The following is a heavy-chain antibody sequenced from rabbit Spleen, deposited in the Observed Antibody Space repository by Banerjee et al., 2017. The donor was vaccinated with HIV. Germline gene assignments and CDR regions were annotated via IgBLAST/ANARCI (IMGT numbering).Heavy chain of an antibody. D-gene: IGHD3-1*01. Sequence: QEQLVESGGGLVQPGASLTLTCTASGFSFSGGYNICWVRQAPGKGLEWIACIYTGSRGSTAYASWAKGRFTISRTSSTTVTLQMTGLTAADTATYFCARDLASVVGWNFNLWGPGTLVTVS. V-gene: IGHV1S45*01. CDR1: GFSFSGGYN. CDR3: ARDLASVVGWNFNL. CDR2: IYTGSRGST. J-gene: IGHJ4*01.